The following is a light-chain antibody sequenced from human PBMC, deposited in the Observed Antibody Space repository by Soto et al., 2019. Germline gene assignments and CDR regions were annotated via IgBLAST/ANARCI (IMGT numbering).Light chain of an antibody. V-gene: IGLV1-44*01. CDR2: SNN. CDR1: SSNIGSGS. J-gene: IGLJ2*01. CDR3: AGWDDSLNGVV. Sequence: QPVLTQPPSASGTPGQGVTMSCSGSSSNIGSGSVNWYQQLPGTAPKLLIYSNNQRPSGVPDRFSGSKSGTSASLAISGLQSEDEADYFCAGWDDSLNGVVFGGGTKLTVL.